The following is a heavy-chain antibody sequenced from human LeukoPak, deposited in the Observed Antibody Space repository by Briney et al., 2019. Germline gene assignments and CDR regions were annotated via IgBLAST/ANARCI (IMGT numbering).Heavy chain of an antibody. V-gene: IGHV3-23*01. CDR2: ISGSGSST. CDR3: VKDRWTTVVRDFDY. D-gene: IGHD4-23*01. Sequence: GGSLRLSCAASGFTFSNYAMSWVRRAPGKGLEWVSGISGSGSSTYYADSAKGRFTISRDNSKNTLYLQMNSLRAEDTAVYYCVKDRWTTVVRDFDYWGQGILVTVSS. J-gene: IGHJ4*02. CDR1: GFTFSNYA.